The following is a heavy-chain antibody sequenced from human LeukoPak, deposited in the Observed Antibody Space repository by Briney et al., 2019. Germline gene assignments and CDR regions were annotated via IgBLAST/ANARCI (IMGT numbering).Heavy chain of an antibody. CDR3: AKGRRYYGSGSYLDY. D-gene: IGHD3-10*01. J-gene: IGHJ4*02. Sequence: GGSLRLSCAASGFTFSSYAMSWVRQAPGKGLEWVSAISGSGGSTYYADSVKGRFTISRDNSKNTLYLQMNSLRAEDTAVYYCAKGRRYYGSGSYLDYWGQGTLVTVSS. V-gene: IGHV3-23*01. CDR2: ISGSGGST. CDR1: GFTFSSYA.